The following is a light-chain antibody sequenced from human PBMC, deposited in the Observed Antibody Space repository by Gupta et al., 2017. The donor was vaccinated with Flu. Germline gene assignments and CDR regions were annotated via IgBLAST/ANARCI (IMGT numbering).Light chain of an antibody. CDR2: KDS. CDR3: QSADSSGTWV. CDR1: ALPKQY. J-gene: IGLJ3*02. Sequence: SYELTQTPSVSVSPGPTARIPCSGDALPKQYAYWYQQKPGQAPVLVIYKDSERPAGIPERFAGSSSGTTVTLTISGVQAEDEADYYGQSADSSGTWVFGGGTKLTVL. V-gene: IGLV3-25*02.